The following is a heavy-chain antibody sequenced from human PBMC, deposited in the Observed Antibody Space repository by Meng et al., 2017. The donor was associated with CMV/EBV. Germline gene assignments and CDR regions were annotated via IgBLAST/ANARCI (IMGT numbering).Heavy chain of an antibody. CDR3: ARVCNTSPYYDFWSGYFSADVYGMDV. J-gene: IGHJ6*02. D-gene: IGHD3-3*01. Sequence: GSLRLSCAVYGGSFSGYYWSWIRQPPGKGLEWIGEINHSGSTNYNPSLKSRVTISVDTSKNQFSLKLSSVTAEDTAVYYCARVCNTSPYYDFWSGYFSADVYGMDVWGQGTTVTVSS. V-gene: IGHV4-34*01. CDR2: INHSGST. CDR1: GGSFSGYY.